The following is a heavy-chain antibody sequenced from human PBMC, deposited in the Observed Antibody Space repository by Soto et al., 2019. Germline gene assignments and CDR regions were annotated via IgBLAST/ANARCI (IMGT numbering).Heavy chain of an antibody. V-gene: IGHV4-4*02. CDR1: GGSISTINW. J-gene: IGHJ6*02. Sequence: SETLSLTCAVCGGSISTINWWAWVRQPPGKGLDWIGEIYQTVSTSYNPSLESRVTISIDKSKKQFSLKLRSVAAADTAVYYCARISSRSDFGMDVRGQRTTVTVCS. CDR3: ARISSRSDFGMDV. D-gene: IGHD6-6*01. CDR2: IYQTVST.